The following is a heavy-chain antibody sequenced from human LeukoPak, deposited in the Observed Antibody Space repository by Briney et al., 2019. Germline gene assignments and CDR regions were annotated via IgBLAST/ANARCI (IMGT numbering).Heavy chain of an antibody. CDR2: IHSGGST. D-gene: IGHD6-19*01. CDR3: AKDLGYSSGWYAEYFQH. J-gene: IGHJ1*01. CDR1: GFTISTNY. V-gene: IGHV3-53*01. Sequence: GGSLRLSCAASGFTISTNYMSWVRQAPGKGLEWVSVIHSGGSTYYADSVKGRFTISRDNSKNTLYLQMNSLRAEDTAVYYCAKDLGYSSGWYAEYFQHWGQGTLVTVSS.